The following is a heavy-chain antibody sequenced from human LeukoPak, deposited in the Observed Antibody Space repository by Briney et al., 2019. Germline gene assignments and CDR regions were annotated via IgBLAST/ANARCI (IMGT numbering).Heavy chain of an antibody. V-gene: IGHV1-69*05. CDR3: ARAYYYDSSGYPGNWFDP. CDR1: GGTFSSYA. J-gene: IGHJ5*02. CDR2: IIPIFGTA. Sequence: SVKVSCKASGGTFSSYAISWVRQAPGQGLEWMGGIIPIFGTANYAQKFQGRVTITTDESTSTAYMELSSLRSEDTAVYYCARAYYYDSSGYPGNWFDPWGQGTLVTVSS. D-gene: IGHD3-22*01.